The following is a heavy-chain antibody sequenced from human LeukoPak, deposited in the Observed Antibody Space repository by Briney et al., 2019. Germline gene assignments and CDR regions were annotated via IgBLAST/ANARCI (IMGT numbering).Heavy chain of an antibody. J-gene: IGHJ6*02. CDR3: ARVAVLTNIAAAGWDV. CDR1: GGSISSGGYY. CDR2: IYYSGST. D-gene: IGHD6-13*01. Sequence: SETLSLTCTVSGGSISSGGYYWSWIRQHPGKGLEWIGYIYYSGSTYYNPSLKSRVTISVDTSKNQFSLKLSSVTAADTAVYYCARVAVLTNIAAAGWDVWGQGTTVTVSS. V-gene: IGHV4-31*03.